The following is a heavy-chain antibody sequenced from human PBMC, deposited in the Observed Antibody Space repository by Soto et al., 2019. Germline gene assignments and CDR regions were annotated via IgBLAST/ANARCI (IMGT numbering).Heavy chain of an antibody. CDR3: ARPFTAMVKYYYYYGMDV. CDR1: GGTFSSYA. Sequence: SVKVSCKASGGTFSSYAISWVRQAPGQGLEWMGGIIPIFGTANYAQKFQGRVTITADESTSTAYMELSSLRSEDTAVYYCARPFTAMVKYYYYYGMDVWGQGTTVTVS. J-gene: IGHJ6*02. D-gene: IGHD5-18*01. V-gene: IGHV1-69*13. CDR2: IIPIFGTA.